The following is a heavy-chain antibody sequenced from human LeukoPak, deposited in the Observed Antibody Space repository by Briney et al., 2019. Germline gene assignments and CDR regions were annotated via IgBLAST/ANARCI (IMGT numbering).Heavy chain of an antibody. J-gene: IGHJ4*02. CDR1: RFTFSSYW. D-gene: IGHD1-26*01. V-gene: IGHV3-7*05. CDR2: IRQGGGEK. CDR3: ARDSGSYRYFDY. Sequence: GGSLRLSCAASRFTFSSYWMNWVRQAPGKGLEWVANIRQGGGEKYYVDSVEGRFTISRDNAKNSLYLQMNSLRAEDTAVYYCARDSGSYRYFDYWGQGTLVTVSS.